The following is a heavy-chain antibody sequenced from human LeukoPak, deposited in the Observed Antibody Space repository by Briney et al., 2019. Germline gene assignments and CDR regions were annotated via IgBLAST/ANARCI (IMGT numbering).Heavy chain of an antibody. CDR2: ISGDGRRT. Sequence: PGGSLRLSCAVSGFTFDDYYAIHWVRQAPGKGLEWVSLISGDGRRTNYTDSVKGRFTISRDDTKSSLFLQMNSLTTDDTACYYCAKDPHGPWGQGTLVTVSS. CDR1: GFTFDDYYA. V-gene: IGHV3-43*02. J-gene: IGHJ5*02. CDR3: AKDPHGP.